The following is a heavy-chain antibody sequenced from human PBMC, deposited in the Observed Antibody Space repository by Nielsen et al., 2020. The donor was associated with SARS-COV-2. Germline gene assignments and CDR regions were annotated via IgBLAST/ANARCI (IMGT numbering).Heavy chain of an antibody. D-gene: IGHD5-12*01. J-gene: IGHJ5*02. CDR3: AKGVGGFRGYSDS. CDR2: IYSGVYTGGSDT. CDR1: GFTFSSYA. Sequence: GESLKISCAASGFTFSSYAMSWVRQAPGKGLEWVSVIYSGVYTGGSDTSYADSVKGRFTISRDNSKNTLYLQMNSLRAEDTAVYYCAKGVGGFRGYSDSWGQGTLVTVSS. V-gene: IGHV3-23*03.